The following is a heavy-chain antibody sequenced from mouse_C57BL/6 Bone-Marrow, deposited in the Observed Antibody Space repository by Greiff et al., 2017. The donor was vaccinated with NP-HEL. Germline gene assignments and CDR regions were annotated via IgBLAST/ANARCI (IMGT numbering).Heavy chain of an antibody. CDR1: GYTFTDYN. CDR2: INPNYGGT. D-gene: IGHD1-1*02. V-gene: IGHV1-22*01. Sequence: EVQLQQSGPELVKPGASVKMSCKASGYTFTDYNMHWVKQSHGKSLEWIGDINPNYGGTSYNQKFKGKATLTVNKSSSTAYMEISSLTSEDSAVYSCAKGSYLLFDYWGQGTTLTVSS. CDR3: AKGSYLLFDY. J-gene: IGHJ2*01.